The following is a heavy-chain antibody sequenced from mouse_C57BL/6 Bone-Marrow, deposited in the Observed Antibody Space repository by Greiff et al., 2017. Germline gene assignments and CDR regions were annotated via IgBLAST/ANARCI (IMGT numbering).Heavy chain of an antibody. Sequence: VQLQESGAELVKPGASVKLSCKASGYTFTSYWMQWVKQRPGQGLEWIGEIDPSDSYTNYNQKFKGKATLTVDTSSSTAYMQLSSLTSEDSAVYYCAISFDYWGQGTTLTVSS. CDR3: AISFDY. V-gene: IGHV1-50*01. CDR2: IDPSDSYT. J-gene: IGHJ2*01. CDR1: GYTFTSYW.